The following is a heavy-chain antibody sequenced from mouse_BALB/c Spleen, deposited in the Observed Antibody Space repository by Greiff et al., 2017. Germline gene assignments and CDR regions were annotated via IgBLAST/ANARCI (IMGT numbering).Heavy chain of an antibody. CDR2: ISDGGSYT. CDR3: ARDQGGYDVSFAY. D-gene: IGHD2-2*01. Sequence: EVQRVESGGGLVKPGGSLKLSCAASGFTFSDYYMYWVRQTPEKRLEWVATISDGGSYTYYPDSVKGRFTISRDNAKNNLYLKMSSLKSEDTAMYYCARDQGGYDVSFAYWGQGTLVTVSA. J-gene: IGHJ3*01. CDR1: GFTFSDYY. V-gene: IGHV5-4*02.